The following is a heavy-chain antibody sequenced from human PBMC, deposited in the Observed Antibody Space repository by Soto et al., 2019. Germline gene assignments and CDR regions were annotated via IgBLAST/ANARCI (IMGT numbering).Heavy chain of an antibody. V-gene: IGHV3-74*01. CDR1: GFTFSSYW. Sequence: PGGSLRLSCAASGFTFSSYWMHWDRQAPGKGLVWVSRINSDGSSTSYADSVKGRFTISRDNAKNTLYLQMNSLRAEDTAVYYCARDSVAAAGRLFDYWGQGTLVTVSS. CDR3: ARDSVAAAGRLFDY. J-gene: IGHJ4*02. CDR2: INSDGSST. D-gene: IGHD6-13*01.